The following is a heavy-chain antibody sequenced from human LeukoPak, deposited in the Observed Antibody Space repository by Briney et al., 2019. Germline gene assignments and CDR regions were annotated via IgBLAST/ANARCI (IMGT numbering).Heavy chain of an antibody. Sequence: GGSLRLSCAASGFTFSSYGVHWVRHAPGKGLEWVAVISYDGSNKYYADSVKGRFTISRDNSKNTLYLQMNSLRAEDTAVYYCANVNAMCTGYWGQGTLVTVSS. D-gene: IGHD2-2*01. CDR1: GFTFSSYG. J-gene: IGHJ4*02. CDR3: ANVNAMCTGY. V-gene: IGHV3-30*18. CDR2: ISYDGSNK.